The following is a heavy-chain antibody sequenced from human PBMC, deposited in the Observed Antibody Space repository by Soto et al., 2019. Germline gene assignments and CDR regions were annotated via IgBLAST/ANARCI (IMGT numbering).Heavy chain of an antibody. CDR2: LYDLDGS. V-gene: IGHV3-53*01. D-gene: IGHD1-1*01. CDR1: GFTISGKKY. Sequence: DVQLVDSGGGLIQPGESLRLSCAAFGFTISGKKYVAWVRQAPGKGLEWVSALYDLDGSFYAASVKGRFTTSSDSSKTTVYLQMNDLRPDDTAVYYCATWHEREHAYDVWGQGTTVTVSS. CDR3: ATWHEREHAYDV. J-gene: IGHJ3*01.